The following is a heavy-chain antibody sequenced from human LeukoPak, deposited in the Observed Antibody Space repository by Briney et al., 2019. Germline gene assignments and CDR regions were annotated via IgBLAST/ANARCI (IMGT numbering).Heavy chain of an antibody. J-gene: IGHJ3*02. CDR3: ARAPSVRADLTFDI. CDR1: GGTFSSYA. D-gene: IGHD5/OR15-5a*01. CDR2: IIPIFGTA. V-gene: IGHV1-69*05. Sequence: SVEVSCKASGGTFSSYAISWVRQAPGQGLEWMEGIIPIFGTANYAQKFQGRVTITTDESTSTAYMELSSLRSEDTAVYYCARAPSVRADLTFDIWGQGTMVTVSS.